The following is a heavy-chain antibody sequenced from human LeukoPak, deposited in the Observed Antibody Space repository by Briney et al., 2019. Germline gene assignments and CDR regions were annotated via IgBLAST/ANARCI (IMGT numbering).Heavy chain of an antibody. D-gene: IGHD2-15*01. CDR1: GFTFSDYY. Sequence: GGSLRLSCAASGFTFSDYYMSWVRQAPGKGLEWASYISSSSSYTNYADSVKGRFTISRDNAKNSLYLQMNSLRAEDTAVYYCARERLRGYCSGGSCYLDPWGQGTLVTVSS. CDR3: ARERLRGYCSGGSCYLDP. V-gene: IGHV3-11*06. CDR2: ISSSSSYT. J-gene: IGHJ5*02.